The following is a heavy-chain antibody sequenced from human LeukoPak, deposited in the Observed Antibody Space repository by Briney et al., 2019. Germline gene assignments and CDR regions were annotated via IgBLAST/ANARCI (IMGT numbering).Heavy chain of an antibody. CDR2: INYGGHT. CDR1: GGSMRSNSFY. V-gene: IGHV4-39*07. CDR3: ARTHFDSLGWFDP. Sequence: SETLSLTCTVSGGSMRSNSFYWGWIRQSPGKGLEWIANINYGGHTYYNPSVKSRVTLSVDASKNRFSLNLTSVTAADTALYFCARTHFDSLGWFDPWGQGIQVIVSS. D-gene: IGHD3-9*01. J-gene: IGHJ5*02.